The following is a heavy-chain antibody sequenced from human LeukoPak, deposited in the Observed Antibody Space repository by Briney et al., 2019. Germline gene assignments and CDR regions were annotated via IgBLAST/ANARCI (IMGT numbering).Heavy chain of an antibody. D-gene: IGHD2-2*01. CDR2: ISYDGSNK. CDR3: LNPWDIVVVPAAPGFDP. J-gene: IGHJ5*02. CDR1: GFTFSSYA. Sequence: PGGSLRLSCAASGFTFSSYAMHWVRQAPGKGLEWVAVISYDGSNKYYADSVKGRFTISRDNSKNTLYLQMNSLRAEDTAVYYHLNPWDIVVVPAAPGFDPWGQGTLVTVSS. V-gene: IGHV3-30-3*01.